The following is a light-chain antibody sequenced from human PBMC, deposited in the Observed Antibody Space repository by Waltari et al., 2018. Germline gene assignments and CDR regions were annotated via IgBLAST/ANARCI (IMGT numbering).Light chain of an antibody. Sequence: QSALTQPPSASGAPGQSVTISCTGTSSDVGVYNYVSWYQQHPGEAPHLLMYEVSKRPPGVPDRFAGSKSGNTASLTVSGLQAEDEGDYYCSSYAGRNTLFGGGTKLTVL. V-gene: IGLV2-8*01. J-gene: IGLJ2*01. CDR1: SSDVGVYNY. CDR2: EVS. CDR3: SSYAGRNTL.